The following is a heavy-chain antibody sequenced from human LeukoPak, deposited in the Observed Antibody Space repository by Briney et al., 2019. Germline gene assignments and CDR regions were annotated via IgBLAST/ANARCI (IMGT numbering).Heavy chain of an antibody. D-gene: IGHD6-6*01. J-gene: IGHJ4*02. CDR3: ARLAEYSSSFDY. V-gene: IGHV3-33*01. CDR1: GFSFSSNG. CDR2: IWYDGSNK. Sequence: GRSLRLSCAASGFSFSSNGMHWVRQAPSKGLEWVAVIWYDGSNKHYAASVKGRFTISRDNSKNTLYLQMSSLSAEDTAVYYCARLAEYSSSFDYWGQGTLVTVSS.